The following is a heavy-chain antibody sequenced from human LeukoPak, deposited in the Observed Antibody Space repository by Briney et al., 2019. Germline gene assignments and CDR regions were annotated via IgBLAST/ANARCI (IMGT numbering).Heavy chain of an antibody. V-gene: IGHV4-38-2*01. CDR3: ARADYSSTWSHDYYYMDV. CDR1: GGSFSGFY. D-gene: IGHD6-13*01. CDR2: IYHSGST. Sequence: SETLSLTCAVYGGSFSGFYWGWIRQPPGKGLEWIGSIYHSGSTYYNPSLKSRVTISVDTSKNQFSLKLSSVTAADTAVYYCARADYSSTWSHDYYYMDVWGKGTTVTVSS. J-gene: IGHJ6*03.